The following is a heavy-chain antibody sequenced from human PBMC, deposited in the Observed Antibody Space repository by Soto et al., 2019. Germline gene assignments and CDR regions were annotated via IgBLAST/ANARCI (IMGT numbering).Heavy chain of an antibody. J-gene: IGHJ4*02. CDR3: AKDGFGLYCSSTSCYASPGY. Sequence: GGSLRLSCAASGFTFSSYAMSWVRQAPGKGLEWVSAISGSGGSTYYADSVKGRFTISRDNSKNTLYLQMNSLRAEDTDVYYCAKDGFGLYCSSTSCYASPGYWGQGTLVTVSS. CDR1: GFTFSSYA. V-gene: IGHV3-23*01. D-gene: IGHD2-2*01. CDR2: ISGSGGST.